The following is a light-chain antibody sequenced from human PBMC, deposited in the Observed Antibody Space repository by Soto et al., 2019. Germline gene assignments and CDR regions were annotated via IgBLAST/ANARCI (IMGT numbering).Light chain of an antibody. V-gene: IGLV2-8*01. CDR2: ELS. Sequence: QSVLTQPPSASGSPGQSVTISCTGTSNDVGGYNYVSWYRQHPGKAPKLMIYELSKRPSGVPDRFSGSKSGNTASLTVSGLQAEDEADYYCSSYAGSNNVVFGGGTKLTVL. CDR3: SSYAGSNNVV. CDR1: SNDVGGYNY. J-gene: IGLJ2*01.